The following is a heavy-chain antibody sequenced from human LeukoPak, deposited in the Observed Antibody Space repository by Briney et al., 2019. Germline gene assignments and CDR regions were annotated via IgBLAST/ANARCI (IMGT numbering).Heavy chain of an antibody. V-gene: IGHV1-24*01. CDR1: GYTLTELS. CDR2: FDPEDGET. D-gene: IGHD3-10*01. J-gene: IGHJ5*02. CDR3: ATDQGQTMVRGAPRKNWFDP. Sequence: ASVKFSCNVSGYTLTELSMHWVRQAPGKGLEWMGGFDPEDGETIYAQKFQGRVTMTEDTSTDTAYMELSSLRSEDTAVYYCATDQGQTMVRGAPRKNWFDPWGQGTLVTVSS.